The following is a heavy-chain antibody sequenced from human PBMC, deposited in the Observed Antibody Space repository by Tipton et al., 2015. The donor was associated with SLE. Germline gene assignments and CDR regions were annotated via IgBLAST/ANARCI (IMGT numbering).Heavy chain of an antibody. J-gene: IGHJ3*02. Sequence: GLVKPSETLSLTCTVSGGSISSYYWSWIRQPPGKGLEWIGYIYYSGSTNYNPSLKSRVTISVDTSKNQFSLKLSSVTAADTAVYYCARVLVSPGAFDIWGQGTMVTVSS. CDR2: IYYSGST. CDR3: ARVLVSPGAFDI. CDR1: GGSISSYY. V-gene: IGHV4-59*01. D-gene: IGHD6-6*01.